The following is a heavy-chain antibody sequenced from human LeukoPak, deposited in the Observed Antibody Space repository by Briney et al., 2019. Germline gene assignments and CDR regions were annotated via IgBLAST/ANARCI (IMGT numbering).Heavy chain of an antibody. D-gene: IGHD1-26*01. CDR3: ARLRGAIVGAKDQNWFDP. Sequence: ASVKVSCKASGYTFTSYGISGVRQAPGQGLEWMDWISAYNGNTNYAQKLQGRVTMTTDTSTSTAYMELRSLRSDDTAVYYCARLRGAIVGAKDQNWFDPWGQGTLVTVSS. J-gene: IGHJ5*02. V-gene: IGHV1-18*01. CDR2: ISAYNGNT. CDR1: GYTFTSYG.